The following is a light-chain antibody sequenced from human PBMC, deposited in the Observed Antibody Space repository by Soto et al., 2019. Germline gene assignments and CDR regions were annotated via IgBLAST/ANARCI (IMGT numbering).Light chain of an antibody. J-gene: IGKJ5*01. CDR1: QSLSSSY. CDR2: GAS. Sequence: ENVLTQSPGTLSLSPGERATLSCRASQSLSSSYLAWYQQKPGQAPRLLIYGASSRATGIPDRFSGSESGTDFTLTISSLEPEDFAVYYCQQRSNWPITFGQGTRLEIK. V-gene: IGKV3D-20*02. CDR3: QQRSNWPIT.